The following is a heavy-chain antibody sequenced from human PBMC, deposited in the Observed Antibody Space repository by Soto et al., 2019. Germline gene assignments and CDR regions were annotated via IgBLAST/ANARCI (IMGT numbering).Heavy chain of an antibody. CDR2: IYYSGST. Sequence: SLPLAFSCGALKRGGYYWGWDRQHPGKGLEWIGYIYYSGSTYYNPSLKSRVTISVDTSKNQFSLKLSSVTAADTAVYYCAREMATTGSYFDYWGQGTLVTVSS. CDR3: AREMATTGSYFDY. CDR1: CGALKRGGYY. V-gene: IGHV4-31*11. J-gene: IGHJ4*02. D-gene: IGHD3-10*01.